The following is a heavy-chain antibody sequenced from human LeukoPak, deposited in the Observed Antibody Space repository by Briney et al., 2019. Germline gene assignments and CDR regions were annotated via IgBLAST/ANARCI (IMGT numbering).Heavy chain of an antibody. V-gene: IGHV1-69*05. CDR3: AGDPGGHYFDY. CDR1: GGTFSSYA. Sequence: GASVKVSCKASGGTFSSYAISWVRQAPGQGLEWMGGIIPIFGTANYAQKFQGRVTITTDESTSTAYMELSSLRSEDTAVYYCAGDPGGHYFDYWGQGTLVTVSS. J-gene: IGHJ4*02. CDR2: IIPIFGTA. D-gene: IGHD2-8*02.